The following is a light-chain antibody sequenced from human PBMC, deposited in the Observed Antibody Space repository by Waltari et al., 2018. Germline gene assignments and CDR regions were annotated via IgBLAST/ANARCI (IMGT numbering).Light chain of an antibody. CDR2: YAS. CDR1: QSIGNN. V-gene: IGKV6-21*01. CDR3: HQSSTLPWT. Sequence: VLNQYTDFPSFTQHETLSITCRASQSIGNNLRWYLQKPGHSPKFLIKYASQSFSGVPSRFSGSGSGTDFTLTIDGLEAEDAATYYCHQSSTLPWTFGQGTKVEIK. J-gene: IGKJ1*01.